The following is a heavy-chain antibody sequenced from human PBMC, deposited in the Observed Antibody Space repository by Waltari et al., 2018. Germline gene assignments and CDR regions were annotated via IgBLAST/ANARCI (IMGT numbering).Heavy chain of an antibody. CDR2: IYYSGST. J-gene: IGHJ6*02. Sequence: QLQLQESGPGLVKPSETLSLTCTVSGGSISSSSYYWGWIPQPPGKGLEWIGSIYYSGSTYYNPSLKSRVTISVDTSKNQFSLKLSSVTAADTAVYYCARDKRGVARPYYGMDVWGQGTTVTVSS. D-gene: IGHD3-10*01. CDR1: GGSISSSSYY. V-gene: IGHV4-39*07. CDR3: ARDKRGVARPYYGMDV.